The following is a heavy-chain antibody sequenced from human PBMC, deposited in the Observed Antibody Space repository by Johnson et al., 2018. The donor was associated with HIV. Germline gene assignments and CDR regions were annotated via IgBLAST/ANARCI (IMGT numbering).Heavy chain of an antibody. CDR1: GFNFGGYW. V-gene: IGHV3-7*02. CDR2: IKQDGSEK. D-gene: IGHD3-22*01. J-gene: IGHJ3*02. CDR3: ARSSSGLDAFDI. Sequence: VQLVECGGGLVQPGGSLRLSCAASGFNFGGYWMSWVRQAPGKGLEWVANIKQDGSEKYYEDSVKGRFTISRDNAKNSLYLQMNSLRVEDTAVYYCARSSSGLDAFDIWGQGTMVTVSS.